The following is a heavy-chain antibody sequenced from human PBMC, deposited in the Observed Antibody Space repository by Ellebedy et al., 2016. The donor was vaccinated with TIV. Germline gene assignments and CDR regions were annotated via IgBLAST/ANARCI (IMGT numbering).Heavy chain of an antibody. CDR2: LKQDGTEK. CDR3: AGRAYNWNDGSLFDY. D-gene: IGHD1-1*01. CDR1: GFTFSSYA. V-gene: IGHV3-7*03. Sequence: GGSLRLSCAASGFTFSSYAMSWVRQAPGKGLEWVANLKQDGTEKNYVDSVKGRFTISRDNAKNSLYLQMNSLRAEDTAVYYCAGRAYNWNDGSLFDYWGQGTLVTVSS. J-gene: IGHJ4*02.